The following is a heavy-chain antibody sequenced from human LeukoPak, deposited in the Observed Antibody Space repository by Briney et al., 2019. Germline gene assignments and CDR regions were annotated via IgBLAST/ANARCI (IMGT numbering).Heavy chain of an antibody. J-gene: IGHJ4*02. D-gene: IGHD6-19*01. CDR2: ISAYNGNT. Sequence: ASVKVSCKASGYTFTSYGISWVRQAPGQGLEWMGWISAYNGNTNYAQKLQGRVTMTTDTSTSTAYMELRSLRSDDTAVYYCARDKRGYSSGWYAYWGQGTLVTVSS. CDR1: GYTFTSYG. CDR3: ARDKRGYSSGWYAY. V-gene: IGHV1-18*01.